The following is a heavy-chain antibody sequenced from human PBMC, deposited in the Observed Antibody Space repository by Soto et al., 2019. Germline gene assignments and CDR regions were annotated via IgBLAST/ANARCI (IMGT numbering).Heavy chain of an antibody. Sequence: GGSLRFSCAASEFTFSDYAMSWVRQAPGKGLEWVSAISYGGGTTYYADSVKGRFTISRDNSKNTLYLQMNSLRAADTAVYYCASLGPLGATPLDYWGHGTLVTVSS. CDR1: EFTFSDYA. V-gene: IGHV3-23*01. CDR2: ISYGGGTT. D-gene: IGHD1-26*01. CDR3: ASLGPLGATPLDY. J-gene: IGHJ4*01.